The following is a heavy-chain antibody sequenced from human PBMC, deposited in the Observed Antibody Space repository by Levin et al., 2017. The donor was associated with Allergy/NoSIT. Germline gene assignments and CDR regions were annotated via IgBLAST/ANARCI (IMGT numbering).Heavy chain of an antibody. CDR1: GFTD. V-gene: IGHV3-66*01. J-gene: IGHJ6*03. CDR2: IYSGGTT. CDR3: ARVNKERYFDWTNVGADYYYYMDV. Sequence: GGSLRLSCAASGFTDMSWVRQAPGKGLEWVSVIYSGGTTYYADSVKGRFTISRDNSKKTLYLQMNSLRAEDTAIYYCARVNKERYFDWTNVGADYYYYMDVWGKGTTVTVSS. D-gene: IGHD3-9*01.